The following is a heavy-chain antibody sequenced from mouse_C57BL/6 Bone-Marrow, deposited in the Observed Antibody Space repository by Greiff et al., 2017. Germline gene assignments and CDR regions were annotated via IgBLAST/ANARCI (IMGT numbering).Heavy chain of an antibody. CDR2: INPSSGYT. V-gene: IGHV1-4*01. Sequence: VQLQQSGAELARPGASVKMSCKASGYTFTSYPMPWVKQRPGQGLEWIGSINPSSGYTKYNQKFKDKATLTADKSTSTAYMQLRSLTSEDSAVYYCASSFNWEFAYWGQGTLVTVSA. CDR3: ASSFNWEFAY. CDR1: GYTFTSYP. J-gene: IGHJ3*01. D-gene: IGHD4-1*01.